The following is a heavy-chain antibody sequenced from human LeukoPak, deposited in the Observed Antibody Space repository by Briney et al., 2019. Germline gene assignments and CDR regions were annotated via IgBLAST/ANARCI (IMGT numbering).Heavy chain of an antibody. V-gene: IGHV4-38-2*02. J-gene: IGHJ5*02. CDR2: IYYSGST. CDR1: GYSISSGYY. CDR3: VVVREGSFDP. D-gene: IGHD3-22*01. Sequence: SETLSLTCTVSGYSISSGYYWGWIRPPPGKGLEWIGYIYYSGSTNYNPSLKSRVTISVDTSKNQFSLKLSSVTAADTAVYYGVVVREGSFDPWGQGTLVTVFS.